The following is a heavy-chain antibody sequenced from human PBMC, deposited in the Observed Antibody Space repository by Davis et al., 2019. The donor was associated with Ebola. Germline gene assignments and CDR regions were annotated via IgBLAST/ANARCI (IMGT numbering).Heavy chain of an antibody. D-gene: IGHD6-13*01. Sequence: PSETLSLTCAVYGGSFSGYYWSWIRQPPGKGLEWIGEINHSGSTNYNPSLKSRVTISVDTSKNQFSLKLSSVTAADTAVYYCARSVGGSSWYYWGQGTLVTVSS. CDR1: GGSFSGYY. CDR2: INHSGST. J-gene: IGHJ4*02. CDR3: ARSVGGSSWYY. V-gene: IGHV4-34*01.